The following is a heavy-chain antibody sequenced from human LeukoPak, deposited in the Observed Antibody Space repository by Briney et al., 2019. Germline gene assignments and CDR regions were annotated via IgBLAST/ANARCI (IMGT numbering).Heavy chain of an antibody. J-gene: IGHJ4*02. V-gene: IGHV3-21*06. CDR2: IDSSGGHM. CDR3: LRGDRLDY. CDR1: GLTFNTYS. Sequence: PGGSLRLSCELSGLTFNTYSVNWARQATERGLEWVSSIDSSGGHMFYADSVEGRFIISRHNAKDPLYLQMDSLRVEDTAVYYCLRGDRLDYWGQGTLVTVSS.